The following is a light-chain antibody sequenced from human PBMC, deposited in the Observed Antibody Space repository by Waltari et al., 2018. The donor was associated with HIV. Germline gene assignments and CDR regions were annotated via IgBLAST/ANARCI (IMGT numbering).Light chain of an antibody. J-gene: IGLJ2*01. Sequence: ALTQPAPVYGSPGQSIPISRNGPFRSVGSYNLVSLSQKHPGEAPKIMIYEVTKRPSGVSSRFSGSKSGNTASLTISGLQAEDEADYYCCSYAGSRIHVVFGGGTKLTVL. CDR3: CSYAGSRIHVV. CDR2: EVT. CDR1: FRSVGSYNL. V-gene: IGLV2-23*02.